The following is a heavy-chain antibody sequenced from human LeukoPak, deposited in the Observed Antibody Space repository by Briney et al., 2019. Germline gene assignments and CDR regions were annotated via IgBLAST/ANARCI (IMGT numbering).Heavy chain of an antibody. CDR2: FSGSGGST. Sequence: GSPRLSCVAPGVFSSIYAMCRVCQALGGGLWRVSAFSGSGGSTYYADTEKGQFTISRDNSKNTQYLKMNSLRAEDTAVYYCAKAQKIQLLFNQHAFDIWGQGTMVTVSS. CDR3: AKAQKIQLLFNQHAFDI. CDR1: GVFSSIYA. V-gene: IGHV3-23*01. D-gene: IGHD5-18*01. J-gene: IGHJ3*02.